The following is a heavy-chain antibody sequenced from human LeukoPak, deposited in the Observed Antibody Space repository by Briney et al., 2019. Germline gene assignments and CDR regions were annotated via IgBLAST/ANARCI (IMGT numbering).Heavy chain of an antibody. CDR1: GFTFSGYA. V-gene: IGHV3-48*04. D-gene: IGHD2-2*01. CDR3: ARGRLRYCSSTSCYGVFDY. Sequence: PGGSLRLSCAASGFTFSGYAMNWVRQAPGKGLEWVSHIYSSDTTYADSVKGRFSISRDNAKNSLYLQMNSLRAEDTAVYYCARGRLRYCSSTSCYGVFDYWGQGTLVTVSS. CDR2: IYSSDTT. J-gene: IGHJ4*02.